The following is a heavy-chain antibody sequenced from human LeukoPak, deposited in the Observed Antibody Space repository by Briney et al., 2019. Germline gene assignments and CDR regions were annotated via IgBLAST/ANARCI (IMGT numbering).Heavy chain of an antibody. V-gene: IGHV3-74*01. CDR3: ARARGNTYGYFEY. Sequence: GGSLRLSCAASGLTLSGYWMHWVRQAPGKGLVWVSRINGDASSTSYADSVKGRFTISRDNAKSTLYLQMNSLKVEDTAVYYCARARGNTYGYFEYWGQGTLVTVSS. J-gene: IGHJ4*02. D-gene: IGHD5-18*01. CDR1: GLTLSGYW. CDR2: INGDASST.